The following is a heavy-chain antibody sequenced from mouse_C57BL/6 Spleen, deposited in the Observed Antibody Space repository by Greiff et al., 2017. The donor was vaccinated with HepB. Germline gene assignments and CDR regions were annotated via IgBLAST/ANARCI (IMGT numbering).Heavy chain of an antibody. V-gene: IGHV1-82*01. CDR2: IYPGDGDT. Sequence: LQESGPELVKPGASVKISCKASGYAFSSSWMNWVKQRPGKGLEWIGRIYPGDGDTNYNGKFKGKATLTADKSSSTAYMQLSSLTSEDSAVYFCARSRQLRLLSYAMDYWGQGTSVTVSS. D-gene: IGHD3-2*02. CDR1: GYAFSSSW. J-gene: IGHJ4*01. CDR3: ARSRQLRLLSYAMDY.